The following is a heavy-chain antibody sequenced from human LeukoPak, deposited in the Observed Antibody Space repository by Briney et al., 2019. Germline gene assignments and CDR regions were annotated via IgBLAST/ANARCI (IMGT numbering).Heavy chain of an antibody. V-gene: IGHV4-61*02. J-gene: IGHJ4*02. D-gene: IGHD6-19*01. CDR3: ARQRRNSSGGVGYFDY. CDR2: IYTSGST. Sequence: PSETLSLTCTVSGGSISSGSYYWSWIRQPAGKGLEWIGRIYTSGSTNYNPSLKSRVTISVDTSKNQFSLKLSSVTAADTAVYYCARQRRNSSGGVGYFDYWGQGTLVTVSS. CDR1: GGSISSGSYY.